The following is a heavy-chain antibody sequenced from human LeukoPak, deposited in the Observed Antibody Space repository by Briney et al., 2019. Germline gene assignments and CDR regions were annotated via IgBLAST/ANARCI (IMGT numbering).Heavy chain of an antibody. J-gene: IGHJ4*02. V-gene: IGHV3-33*01. Sequence: PGGSLRLSCAASGFTFSSYGMHWVRQAPGKGLEWVAVIWYDGSNKYYADSVKGRFTISRDNSKNTLYLQTNSLRAEDTAVYYCARDRYSYGYRFFYWGQGTLVTVSS. CDR3: ARDRYSYGYRFFY. CDR1: GFTFSSYG. D-gene: IGHD5-18*01. CDR2: IWYDGSNK.